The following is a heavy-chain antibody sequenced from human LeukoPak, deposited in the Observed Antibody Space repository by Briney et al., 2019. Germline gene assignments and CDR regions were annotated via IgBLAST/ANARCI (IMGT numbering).Heavy chain of an antibody. J-gene: IGHJ5*02. Sequence: ASVKVSCKASGYTFSDYYMYWVRQAPGQGLEWMGWISAYNGNTNYAQKLQGRVTMTTDTSTSTAYMELRSLRSDDTAVYYCARDFGSGSPGRFDPWGQGTLVTVSS. D-gene: IGHD1-26*01. CDR2: ISAYNGNT. CDR3: ARDFGSGSPGRFDP. CDR1: GYTFSDYY. V-gene: IGHV1-18*04.